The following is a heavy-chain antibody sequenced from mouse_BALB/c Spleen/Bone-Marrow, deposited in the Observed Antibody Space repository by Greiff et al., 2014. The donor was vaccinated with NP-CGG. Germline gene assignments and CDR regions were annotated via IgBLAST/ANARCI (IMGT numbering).Heavy chain of an antibody. D-gene: IGHD2-2*01. Sequence: DVKLQESGAELVKPGASVKLSCTASGFNIEDTYVHWVKQRPEQGLEWIGRIDPANGNTKYDPKFQGKATVTSDTSSNTAYLHLNSLTSEDTAVYYCAEGYDSWFAYWGQGTLVTVSA. J-gene: IGHJ3*01. CDR3: AEGYDSWFAY. CDR1: GFNIEDTY. CDR2: IDPANGNT. V-gene: IGHV14-3*02.